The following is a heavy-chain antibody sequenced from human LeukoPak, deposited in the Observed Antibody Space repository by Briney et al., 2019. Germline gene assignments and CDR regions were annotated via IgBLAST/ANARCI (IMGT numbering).Heavy chain of an antibody. CDR1: GGSFSSEA. V-gene: IGHV1-69*05. J-gene: IGHJ6*03. CDR3: ARVSTDYYYYYMDV. D-gene: IGHD2/OR15-2a*01. Sequence: ASVKVSCKAFGGSFSSEAISWVRQAPGQGLEWMGGIIPIFGTANYAQKLQGRVTMTTDTSTSTAYMELRSLRSDDTAVYYCARVSTDYYYYYMDVWGKGITVTVSS. CDR2: IIPIFGTA.